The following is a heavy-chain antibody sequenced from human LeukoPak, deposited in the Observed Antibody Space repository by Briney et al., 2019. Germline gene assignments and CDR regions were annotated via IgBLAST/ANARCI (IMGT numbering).Heavy chain of an antibody. Sequence: SVKVSCKASGGTFSSYTIIWVRQAPGQGLEWMRRIIPILGIANYAQKFQGRVTITADKSTSTAYMELSSLRSEDTAVYYCAGAAYNWNDYYYYGMDVWGQGTTVTVSS. CDR3: AGAAYNWNDYYYYGMDV. J-gene: IGHJ6*02. CDR1: GGTFSSYT. D-gene: IGHD1-20*01. CDR2: IIPILGIA. V-gene: IGHV1-69*02.